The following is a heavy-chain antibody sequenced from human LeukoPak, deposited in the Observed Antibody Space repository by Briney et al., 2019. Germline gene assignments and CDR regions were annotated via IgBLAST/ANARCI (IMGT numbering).Heavy chain of an antibody. J-gene: IGHJ4*02. V-gene: IGHV1-2*02. CDR1: GYTFTVYY. CDR2: INPNSGGT. Sequence: ASVKVSCKASGYTFTVYYMHWVRQAPGQGLEWMGWINPNSGGTNYAQKFQGRVTMTRDTSISTAYMELSRLRSDDTAVYYCARAPYDFWSGYYILSMDYWGQGTLVTVSS. CDR3: ARAPYDFWSGYYILSMDY. D-gene: IGHD3-3*01.